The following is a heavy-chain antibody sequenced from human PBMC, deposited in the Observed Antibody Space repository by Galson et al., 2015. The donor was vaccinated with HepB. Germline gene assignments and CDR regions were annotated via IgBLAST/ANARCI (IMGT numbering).Heavy chain of an antibody. V-gene: IGHV4-34*01. D-gene: IGHD1-26*01. CDR1: GGSFSAYY. Sequence: SETLSLTCAVYGGSFSAYYWSWIRQTPGKGLEWIGEINHSGSTNYNPSLKSRVTISVATSKNQFSLNLISMSAADTAVYYCARGGTYFPFYWGPGTPVTVSS. J-gene: IGHJ4*02. CDR3: ARGGTYFPFY. CDR2: INHSGST.